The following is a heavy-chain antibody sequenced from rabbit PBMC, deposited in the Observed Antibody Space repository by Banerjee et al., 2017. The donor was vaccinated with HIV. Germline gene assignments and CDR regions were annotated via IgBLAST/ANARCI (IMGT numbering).Heavy chain of an antibody. CDR1: GFSFSSSYY. Sequence: QSLEESGGDLVKPGASLTLTCTASGFSFSSSYYMYWVRQAPGKGLEWIACIYTSSGSTYYASWAKGRFTISKTSSTTVTLQMTSLTAADTATYFCARGVGGSGYIYALTRLDVWGPGTLVTVS. CDR3: ARGVGGSGYIYALTRLDV. V-gene: IGHV1S40*01. J-gene: IGHJ3*01. CDR2: IYTSSGST. D-gene: IGHD1-1*01.